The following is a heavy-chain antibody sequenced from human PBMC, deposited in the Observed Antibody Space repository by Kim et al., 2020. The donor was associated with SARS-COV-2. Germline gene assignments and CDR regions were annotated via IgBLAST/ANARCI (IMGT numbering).Heavy chain of an antibody. CDR1: GYTFTGYY. CDR3: ARVGLSRTRGSSWQNFDY. CDR2: INPNSGGT. D-gene: IGHD6-13*01. J-gene: IGHJ4*02. Sequence: ASVKVSCKASGYTFTGYYMHWVRQAPGQGLEWMGWINPNSGGTNYAQKFQGWVTMTRDTSISTAYMELSRLRSDDTAVYYCARVGLSRTRGSSWQNFDYWGQGTLVTVSS. V-gene: IGHV1-2*04.